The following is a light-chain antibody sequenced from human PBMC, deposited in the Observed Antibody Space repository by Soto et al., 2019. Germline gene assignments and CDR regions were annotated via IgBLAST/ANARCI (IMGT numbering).Light chain of an antibody. V-gene: IGKV1-39*01. CDR2: GAS. CDR3: QQTSAAPFT. Sequence: DIQMAQCTSSQSASVGDTITITCRASRNINTYLNWYQQKPGKAPKLLIFGASSLQSGVPSRFSGSGSRTDLTLTINSLQPEDFATYCCQQTSAAPFTFGPGSKVDI. J-gene: IGKJ3*01. CDR1: RNINTY.